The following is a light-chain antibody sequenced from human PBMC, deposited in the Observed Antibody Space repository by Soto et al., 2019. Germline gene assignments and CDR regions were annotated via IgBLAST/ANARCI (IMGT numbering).Light chain of an antibody. CDR2: EVS. V-gene: IGLV2-14*01. J-gene: IGLJ1*01. Sequence: QSVLTQPASVSGSPGQSFTISCTGTSSDVGAYNYVSWFQQHPGKAPKLLIYEVSNRPSGVSYRFSGSKSGSTASLTISGLQAEDEADYYCSSYTRSRTYVFGTGTKVTVL. CDR3: SSYTRSRTYV. CDR1: SSDVGAYNY.